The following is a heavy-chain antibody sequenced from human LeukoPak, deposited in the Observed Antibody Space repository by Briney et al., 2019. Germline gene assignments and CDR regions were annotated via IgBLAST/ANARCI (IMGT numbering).Heavy chain of an antibody. CDR2: INSNSGAT. J-gene: IGHJ4*02. D-gene: IGHD2-2*02. V-gene: IGHV1-2*06. Sequence: ASVTVSCRTSGYTFINYQIHWVRQAPDQGLEWMGRINSNSGATVFAQKFQGRVTMTRDTSINTVYMELCSLEFDDTAVYYCTRTWWTEACSSSSCFTPDFDYWGQGTPVTVSS. CDR3: TRTWWTEACSSSSCFTPDFDY. CDR1: GYTFINYQ.